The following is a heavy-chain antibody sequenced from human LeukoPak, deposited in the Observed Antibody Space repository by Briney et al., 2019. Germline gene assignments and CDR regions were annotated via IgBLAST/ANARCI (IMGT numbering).Heavy chain of an antibody. V-gene: IGHV1-69*05. J-gene: IGHJ4*02. CDR3: ARANYDFWSGYPRNDFDY. CDR2: IIPIFGTA. CDR1: GGTFSSYA. D-gene: IGHD3-3*01. Sequence: ASVKVSCKASGGTFSSYAISWVRQAPGQGLEWLGRIIPIFGTANYAQKFQGRVTITTDESTSTAYMELSSLRSEDTAVYYCARANYDFWSGYPRNDFDYWGQGTLSPSPQ.